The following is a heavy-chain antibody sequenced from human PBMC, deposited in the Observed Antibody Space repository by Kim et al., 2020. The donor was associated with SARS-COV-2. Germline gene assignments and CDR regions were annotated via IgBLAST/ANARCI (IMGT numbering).Heavy chain of an antibody. V-gene: IGHV3-33*06. Sequence: GGSLRLSCAASGFTFSSYGMHWVRQAPGKGLEWVAAIWYDGSNKYYADSVKGRFTISRDNSKNTLYLQMNSLRAEDTAVYYCAKDGYGDYGAFDDCGQGT. CDR1: GFTFSSYG. CDR2: IWYDGSNK. CDR3: AKDGYGDYGAFDD. J-gene: IGHJ4*02. D-gene: IGHD4-17*01.